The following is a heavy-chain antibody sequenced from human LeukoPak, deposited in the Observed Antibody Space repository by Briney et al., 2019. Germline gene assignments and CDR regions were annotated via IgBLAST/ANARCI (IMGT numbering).Heavy chain of an antibody. V-gene: IGHV4-59*01. CDR1: GGSISSSY. CDR2: IYYSGST. Sequence: SETLSLTCSVSGGSISSSYWSWIRQPPGKGLEWIGYIYYSGSTKYNPSLKSRVTISVDTSKNQFSLKLSSVTAADTAVYYCAKLGYCSSTSCYISYYFDYWGQGTLVTVSS. D-gene: IGHD2-2*02. J-gene: IGHJ4*02. CDR3: AKLGYCSSTSCYISYYFDY.